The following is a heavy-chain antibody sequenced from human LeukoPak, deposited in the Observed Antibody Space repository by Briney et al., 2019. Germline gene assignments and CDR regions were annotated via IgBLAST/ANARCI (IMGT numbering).Heavy chain of an antibody. V-gene: IGHV3-23*01. Sequence: GGSLRLSCAASGFTFSTYAMSWVRQAPGKGLEWVSGITNSGGTTYYADSVKSRSTISRDNSKNTLYLQMNSLRAEDTAVYYCAKGSSWAEYWGQGTLVTVSS. J-gene: IGHJ4*02. D-gene: IGHD6-19*01. CDR3: AKGSSWAEY. CDR2: ITNSGGTT. CDR1: GFTFSTYA.